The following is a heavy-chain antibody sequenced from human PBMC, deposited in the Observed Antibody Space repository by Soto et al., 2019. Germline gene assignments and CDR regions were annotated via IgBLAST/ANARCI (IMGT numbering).Heavy chain of an antibody. CDR1: GYSFSTYW. V-gene: IGHV5-10-1*01. CDR3: ARHVGGSMVRGVLVTDAFDV. CDR2: IDPSDSYT. J-gene: IGHJ3*01. D-gene: IGHD3-10*01. Sequence: PGESLKISCKGFGYSFSTYWISRVRHMPGKGPEWMGRIDPSDSYTQYSPSFQGHLTISADKSINTAYLQWNSLMAPDTAMYYCARHVGGSMVRGVLVTDAFDVWGQGTMVTVSS.